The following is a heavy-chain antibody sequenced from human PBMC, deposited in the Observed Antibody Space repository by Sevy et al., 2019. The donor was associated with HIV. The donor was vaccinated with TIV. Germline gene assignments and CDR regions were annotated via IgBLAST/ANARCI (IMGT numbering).Heavy chain of an antibody. CDR1: GGSISGYY. CDR2: IYYSGTT. CDR3: ARTLSGYFGYYFDY. Sequence: ETLSLTCTVSGGSISGYYWSWVRQAPGKGLEWIGYIYYSGTTNYNPSLTSRVTMSIETSKNQFSLRMYPVTAADTAVYYCARTLSGYFGYYFDYWGQGTLVTVSS. J-gene: IGHJ4*02. V-gene: IGHV4-59*01. D-gene: IGHD5-12*01.